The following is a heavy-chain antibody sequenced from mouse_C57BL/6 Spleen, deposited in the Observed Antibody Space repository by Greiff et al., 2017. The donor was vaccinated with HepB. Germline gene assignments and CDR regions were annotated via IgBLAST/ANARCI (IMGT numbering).Heavy chain of an antibody. D-gene: IGHD1-1*01. Sequence: QVQLQQPGAELVKPGASVKLSCKASGYTFTSYWMQWVKQRPGQGLEWIGEIDPSDSYTNYNQKFKGKAKLTVDTSSSTAYMQLSSLTSEDSAVYYCARRGTTVVATGDYAMDYWGQGTSVTVSS. CDR3: ARRGTTVVATGDYAMDY. CDR1: GYTFTSYW. J-gene: IGHJ4*01. CDR2: IDPSDSYT. V-gene: IGHV1-50*01.